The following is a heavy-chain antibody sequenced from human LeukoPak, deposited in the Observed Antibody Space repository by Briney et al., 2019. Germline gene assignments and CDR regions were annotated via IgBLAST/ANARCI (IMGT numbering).Heavy chain of an antibody. J-gene: IGHJ4*02. CDR3: ARDQISSSLHKEPLDY. Sequence: GGSLRLSCAASGFTFSTYNMNWVRQAPGKRLEWVSYISSTSSTIHYADSVKGRFTISRDNAKNSLYLQMNSLRDEDTAMYYSARDQISSSLHKEPLDYWGQGTLVTVSS. CDR1: GFTFSTYN. V-gene: IGHV3-48*02. D-gene: IGHD6-13*01. CDR2: ISSTSSTI.